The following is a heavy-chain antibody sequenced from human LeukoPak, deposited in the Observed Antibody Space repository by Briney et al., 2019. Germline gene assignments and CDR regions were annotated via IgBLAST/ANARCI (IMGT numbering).Heavy chain of an antibody. Sequence: PSETLSLTCTVSGGSISSSSYYWGWIRQPPGKGLEWIGEINHSGSTNYNPSLKSRVTISVDTSKNQFSLKLSSVTAADTAVYYCAREGGQRKFDPWGQGTLVTVSS. CDR1: GGSISSSSYY. V-gene: IGHV4-39*07. CDR3: AREGGQRKFDP. J-gene: IGHJ5*02. CDR2: INHSGST. D-gene: IGHD3-16*01.